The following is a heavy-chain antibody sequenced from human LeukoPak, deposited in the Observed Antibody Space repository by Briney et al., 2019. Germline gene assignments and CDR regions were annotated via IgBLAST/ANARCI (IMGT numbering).Heavy chain of an antibody. CDR1: GGSISSYY. CDR2: IYYSGST. Sequence: SETLSLTCTVSGGSISSYYWSWIRQPPGKGLEWIGYIYYSGSTNYNPSLKSRVTISVDTSKNQFSLNLSSVTATDTAVYFCARVYGSGSRGEDFDYWGQGTLVTVSS. J-gene: IGHJ4*02. V-gene: IGHV4-59*08. D-gene: IGHD3-10*01. CDR3: ARVYGSGSRGEDFDY.